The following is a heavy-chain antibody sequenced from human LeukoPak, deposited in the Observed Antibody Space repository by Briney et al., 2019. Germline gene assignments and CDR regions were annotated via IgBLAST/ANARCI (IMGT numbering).Heavy chain of an antibody. CDR3: ARDRSDYCSSTSCYRADY. CDR1: GGTFSSYA. D-gene: IGHD2-2*01. J-gene: IGHJ4*02. CDR2: IIPIFGTA. V-gene: IGHV1-69*01. Sequence: SVKVSCKASGGTFSSYAISWVRQAPGQGLEWMGGIIPIFGTANYAQKFQGRVTITADESTSTAYMELSSLRSEDTAVYYCARDRSDYCSSTSCYRADYWGQGTLVTVSS.